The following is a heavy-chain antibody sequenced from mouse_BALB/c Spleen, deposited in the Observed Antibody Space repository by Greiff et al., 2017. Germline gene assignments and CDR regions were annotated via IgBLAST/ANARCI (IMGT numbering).Heavy chain of an antibody. CDR3: ARGTTSYYYAMDY. CDR2: ISDGGSYT. J-gene: IGHJ4*01. CDR1: GFTFSDYY. Sequence: DVKLVESGGGLVKPGGSLKLSCAASGFTFSDYYMYWVRQTPEKRLEWVATISDGGSYTYYPDSVKGRFTISRDNAKNNLYLQMSSLKSEDTAMYYCARGTTSYYYAMDYWGQGTSVTVSS. V-gene: IGHV5-4*02. D-gene: IGHD2-14*01.